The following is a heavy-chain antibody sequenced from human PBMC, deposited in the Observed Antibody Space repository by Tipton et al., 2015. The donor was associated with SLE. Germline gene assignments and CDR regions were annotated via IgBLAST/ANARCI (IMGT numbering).Heavy chain of an antibody. CDR3: VRGAPGYGGNKDAFDI. J-gene: IGHJ3*02. V-gene: IGHV3-33*08. CDR1: GFTFSNYG. CDR2: IWFDGSNE. D-gene: IGHD4-23*01. Sequence: RSLRLSCTTSGFTFSNYGMHWIRQAPGKGLEWVVVIWFDGSNEYYAESVKGRFTISRDNARNSLYLQMNSLRAEDTAVYYCVRGAPGYGGNKDAFDIWGQGTILTVSP.